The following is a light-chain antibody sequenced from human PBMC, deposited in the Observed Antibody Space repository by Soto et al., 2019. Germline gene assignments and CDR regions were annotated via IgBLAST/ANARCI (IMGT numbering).Light chain of an antibody. J-gene: IGKJ5*01. Sequence: EIVLTQSPATLSLSPGERATLSCRASQSFSSNLAWYQQKPGQAPRLLIYGASTRATGIPARFSGSGSGTEFTLTISSLQSEDFAVYYCHQYDNWPKTFGQGTRLEIK. CDR1: QSFSSN. V-gene: IGKV3-15*01. CDR3: HQYDNWPKT. CDR2: GAS.